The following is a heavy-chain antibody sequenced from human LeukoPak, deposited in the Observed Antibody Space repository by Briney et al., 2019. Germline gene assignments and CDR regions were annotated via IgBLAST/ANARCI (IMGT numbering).Heavy chain of an antibody. V-gene: IGHV4-59*10. D-gene: IGHD1-26*01. CDR1: GGSFSGYY. CDR2: IYTSGST. Sequence: SETLSLTCAVYGGSFSGYYWSWIRQPAGKGLEWIGRIYTSGSTNYNPSLKSRVTMSVDTSKNQFSLKLSSVTAADTAVYYCARFTSRELGAFDTWGQGTMVTVSS. J-gene: IGHJ3*02. CDR3: ARFTSRELGAFDT.